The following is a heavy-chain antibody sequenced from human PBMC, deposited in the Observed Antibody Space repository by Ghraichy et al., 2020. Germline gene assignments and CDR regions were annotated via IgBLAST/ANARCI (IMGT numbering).Heavy chain of an antibody. J-gene: IGHJ4*02. CDR1: GFSVSSNY. CDR3: ARDRYDYIWGSYLYSYFDY. V-gene: IGHV3-53*01. CDR2: IYSGGST. Sequence: GESLNISCAASGFSVSSNYMSWVRQAPGKGLEWVSVIYSGGSTYYADSVKGRFTISRDNSKNTLYLQMNSLRAEDTAVYYCARDRYDYIWGSYLYSYFDYWGQGTLVTVSS. D-gene: IGHD3-16*02.